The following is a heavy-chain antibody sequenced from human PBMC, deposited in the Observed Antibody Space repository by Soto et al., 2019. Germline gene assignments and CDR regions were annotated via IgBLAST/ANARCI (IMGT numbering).Heavy chain of an antibody. Sequence: EVQLVESGGGLVKPGGSLRLSCAGSGFTFSSYMMNWVRQAPGKGLEWVASISSGSSYIYYADALKGRFTISRDDAKSSVYLPMTSLRDEDTAVYYCVRDSLMRTSWGQGARVTVSS. CDR3: VRDSLMRTS. CDR2: ISSGSSYI. CDR1: GFTFSSYM. V-gene: IGHV3-21*01. J-gene: IGHJ5*02.